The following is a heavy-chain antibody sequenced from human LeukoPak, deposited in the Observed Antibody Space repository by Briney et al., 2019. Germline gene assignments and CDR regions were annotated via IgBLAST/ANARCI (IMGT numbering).Heavy chain of an antibody. CDR3: ARDPVAAIVSYNWFDP. J-gene: IGHJ5*02. V-gene: IGHV1-8*01. Sequence: ASVKVSCTASGYTFTSYDINWVRQATGQGLEWMGWMNPNSGNTGYAQKFQGRVTMTRNTSISTAYMELSSLRAEDTAVYYCARDPVAAIVSYNWFDPWGQETLVTVSS. D-gene: IGHD2-15*01. CDR2: MNPNSGNT. CDR1: GYTFTSYD.